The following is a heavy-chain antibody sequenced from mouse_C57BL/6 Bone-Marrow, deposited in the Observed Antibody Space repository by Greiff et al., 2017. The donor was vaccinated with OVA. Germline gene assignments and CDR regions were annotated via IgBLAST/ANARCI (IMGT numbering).Heavy chain of an antibody. Sequence: EVKLMESGGGLVQSGRSLRLSCATSGFTFSDFYLEWVRQAPGTGLEWIAASRNKANDYTTEYSASVKGRFIVSRDTSQSILYLQMNALRAEDTAIYYCARDAPITTVRYFDVWGTGTTVTVSS. CDR3: ARDAPITTVRYFDV. V-gene: IGHV7-1*01. D-gene: IGHD1-1*01. J-gene: IGHJ1*03. CDR2: SRNKANDYTT. CDR1: GFTFSDFY.